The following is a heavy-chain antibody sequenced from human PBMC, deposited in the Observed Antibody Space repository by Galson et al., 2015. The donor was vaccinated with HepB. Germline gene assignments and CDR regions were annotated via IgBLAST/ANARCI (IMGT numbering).Heavy chain of an antibody. V-gene: IGHV3-23*01. CDR1: GFTFSSYA. CDR2: ISGSGGST. CDR3: AKGFSGSGSVARLYFDY. Sequence: SLRLSCAASGFTFSSYAMSWVRQAPGKGLEWVSAISGSGGSTHYADSVKGRFTISRDNSKNTLYLQMNSLRAEDTAVYYCAKGFSGSGSVARLYFDYWGQGTLVTVSS. J-gene: IGHJ4*02. D-gene: IGHD3-10*01.